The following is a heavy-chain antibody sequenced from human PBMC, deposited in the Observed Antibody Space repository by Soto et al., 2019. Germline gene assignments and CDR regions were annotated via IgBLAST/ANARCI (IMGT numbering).Heavy chain of an antibody. V-gene: IGHV4-34*01. CDR2: INHSGST. Sequence: PSETLSLTCAVYGGSFSGYYWSWIRQPPGKGLEWIGEINHSGSTNYNPSLKSRVTISVDTSKNQFSLKLSSVTAADTAVYYCARAGPLGFDPWGQGTLVTVSS. CDR3: ARAGPLGFDP. CDR1: GGSFSGYY. D-gene: IGHD3-10*01. J-gene: IGHJ5*02.